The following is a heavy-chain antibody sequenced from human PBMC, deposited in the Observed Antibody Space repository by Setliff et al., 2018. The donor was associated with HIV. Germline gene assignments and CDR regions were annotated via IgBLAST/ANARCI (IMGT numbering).Heavy chain of an antibody. CDR1: GVSISNYY. J-gene: IGHJ5*02. CDR3: ARNVGGLRSAVNWFDP. Sequence: PSETLSLTCSVSGVSISNYYWSWIRQPPGKGLEWIGFIYSSGSTNYNPSLKSRVTISVDTSKNQFSLKLNSVTAADTAVYYCARNVGGLRSAVNWFDPWGQGTPVTVSS. D-gene: IGHD4-17*01. CDR2: IYSSGST. V-gene: IGHV4-59*08.